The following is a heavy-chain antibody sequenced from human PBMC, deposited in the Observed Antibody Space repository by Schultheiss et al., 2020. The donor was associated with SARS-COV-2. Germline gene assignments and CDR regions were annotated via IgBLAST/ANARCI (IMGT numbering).Heavy chain of an antibody. CDR2: IYYSGST. CDR1: GGSISSGGYY. Sequence: SETLSLTCTVSGGSISSGGYYWSWIRQHPGKGLEWIGYIYYSGSTNYNPSLKSRVTISVDTSKNQFSLKLSSVTAADTAVYYCARSRPSTNYYYYYYMDVWGKGTTVTVSS. J-gene: IGHJ6*03. CDR3: ARSRPSTNYYYYYYMDV. D-gene: IGHD2-2*01. V-gene: IGHV4-61*08.